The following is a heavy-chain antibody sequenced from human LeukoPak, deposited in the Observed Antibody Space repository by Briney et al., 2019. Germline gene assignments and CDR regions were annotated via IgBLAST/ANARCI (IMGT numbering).Heavy chain of an antibody. CDR2: ISGSGGST. CDR1: GFTFSHYW. V-gene: IGHV3-23*01. Sequence: GGSLRLSCAASGFTFSHYWMHWVRQVPGKGLEWVSAISGSGGSTYYADSVKGRFTISRDKSKNTLYLQMNSLRAEDTAVYYCARDRNTDFWSGYYTNYFDYWGQGTLVTVSS. D-gene: IGHD3-3*01. CDR3: ARDRNTDFWSGYYTNYFDY. J-gene: IGHJ4*02.